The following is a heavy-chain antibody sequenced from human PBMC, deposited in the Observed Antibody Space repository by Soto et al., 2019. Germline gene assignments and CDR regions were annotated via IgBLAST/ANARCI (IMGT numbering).Heavy chain of an antibody. Sequence: GGSLRLACAASGFTFRGYWMHWVRQAPGKGLVWVSRINSDGSSTSYADSMTGRFTISRDNSKNTLYLQMNSLRAEDTAVYYCAKSTLTSGWHGMDVWGQGTTVTVSS. CDR2: INSDGSST. CDR1: GFTFRGYW. D-gene: IGHD6-19*01. J-gene: IGHJ6*02. CDR3: AKSTLTSGWHGMDV. V-gene: IGHV3-74*01.